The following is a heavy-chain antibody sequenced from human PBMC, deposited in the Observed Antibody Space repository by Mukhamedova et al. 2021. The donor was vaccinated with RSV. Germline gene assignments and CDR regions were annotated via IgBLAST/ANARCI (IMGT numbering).Heavy chain of an antibody. V-gene: IGHV3-30*01. J-gene: IGHJ4*02. D-gene: IGHD3/OR15-3a*01. CDR3: ARLKSVTFGEDYFDN. Sequence: RQAPGKGLEWVAAISYDGGNEFYADSVRGRFTVSRDNSKSALYLQMNSLRADDTAVYYCARLKSVTFGEDYFDNWGQGVLVT. CDR2: ISYDGGNE.